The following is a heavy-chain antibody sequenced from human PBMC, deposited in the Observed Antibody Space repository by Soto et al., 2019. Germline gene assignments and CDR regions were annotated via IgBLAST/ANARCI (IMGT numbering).Heavy chain of an antibody. CDR1: GFTFSSYW. CDR3: ARERSWGDRGIVVVITTDY. Sequence: GGSLRLSCAASGFTFSSYWMSWVRQAPGKGLEWVANIKQDGSEKYYVDSVKGRFTISRDNAKNSLYLQMNSLRAEDTAVYYCARERSWGDRGIVVVITTDYWGQGTLVTVSS. J-gene: IGHJ4*02. D-gene: IGHD3-22*01. V-gene: IGHV3-7*05. CDR2: IKQDGSEK.